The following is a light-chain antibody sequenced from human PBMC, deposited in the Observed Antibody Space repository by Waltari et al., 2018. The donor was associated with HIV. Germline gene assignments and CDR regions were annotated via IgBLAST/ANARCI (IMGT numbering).Light chain of an antibody. Sequence: DIVMTQSPDSLAVSLGERATIHCKSSQSVLYSSNNKNYLAWYQQKPGQPPKLLIYWASTRESGVPDRFSGSGSGTDFTLTISSLQAEDVAVYYCQQYYSTPPTFTFGPGTKVDIK. CDR1: QSVLYSSNNKNY. J-gene: IGKJ3*01. CDR2: WAS. CDR3: QQYYSTPPTFT. V-gene: IGKV4-1*01.